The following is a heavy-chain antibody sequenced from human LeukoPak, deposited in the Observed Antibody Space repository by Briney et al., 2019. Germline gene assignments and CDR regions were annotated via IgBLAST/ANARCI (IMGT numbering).Heavy chain of an antibody. CDR1: GFTFSNAW. CDR3: ARDSGRFDVFDV. CDR2: IKSKTDGGTT. V-gene: IGHV3-15*01. D-gene: IGHD3-10*01. Sequence: PGGSLRLSCAASGFTFSNAWMTWVRQAPGKGLEWVGRIKSKTDGGTTDYAAPVKGRFTISRDDSKNTLYLQMNSLRAEDTAVYYCARDSGRFDVFDVWGQGTMVTVSS. J-gene: IGHJ3*01.